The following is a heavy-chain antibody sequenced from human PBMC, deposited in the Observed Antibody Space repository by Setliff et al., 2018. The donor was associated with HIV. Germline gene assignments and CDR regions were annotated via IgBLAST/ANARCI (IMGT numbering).Heavy chain of an antibody. Sequence: ASVKVSCKASGYPFSNYGINWVRQAPGQGLEWMGWVSGYNGNIRYAQKFQDRVTLTTDTSTSTAYMDLRSLRSDDTAVYYCAREGGLDWGFVAARTRWFDPWGQGTRVTVSS. CDR2: VSGYNGNI. V-gene: IGHV1-18*04. J-gene: IGHJ5*02. D-gene: IGHD6-6*01. CDR1: GYPFSNYG. CDR3: AREGGLDWGFVAARTRWFDP.